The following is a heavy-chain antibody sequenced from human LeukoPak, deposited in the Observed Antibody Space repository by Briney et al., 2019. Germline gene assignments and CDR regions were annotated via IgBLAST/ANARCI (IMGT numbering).Heavy chain of an antibody. V-gene: IGHV3-9*03. J-gene: IGHJ4*02. CDR3: AKGDESIAADGASDY. CDR1: GFTFDDYA. Sequence: GGSLRLSCAASGFTFDDYAMHWVRQAPGKCLEWVSGISWNSGSIGYADSVKGRFTISRDNAKNSLYLQMNSLRAEDMALYYCAKGDESIAADGASDYWGQGTLVTVSS. D-gene: IGHD6-13*01. CDR2: ISWNSGSI.